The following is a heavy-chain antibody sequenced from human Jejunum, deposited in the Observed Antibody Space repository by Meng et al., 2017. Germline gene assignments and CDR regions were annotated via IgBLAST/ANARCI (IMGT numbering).Heavy chain of an antibody. Sequence: GESLKISCAASGFTFSAHVMHWVRQTPGKGLEWVAVIAHYGSVEDYLDSVKGRFTISRDNSKSTLYLQMNSLRAEDTALYYCTRKFEDSDNADCFDMWGQGTMVTVSS. CDR3: TRKFEDSDNADCFDM. CDR1: GFTFSAHV. V-gene: IGHV3-30*04. J-gene: IGHJ3*02. D-gene: IGHD1-26*01. CDR2: IAHYGSVE.